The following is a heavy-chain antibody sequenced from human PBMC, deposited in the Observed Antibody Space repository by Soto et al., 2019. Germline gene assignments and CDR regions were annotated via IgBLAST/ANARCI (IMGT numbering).Heavy chain of an antibody. CDR2: IYYSGST. CDR3: ARSPYYYDSSGPNWFDP. J-gene: IGHJ5*02. D-gene: IGHD3-22*01. Sequence: PSETLSLTCTVSGGSISSSSYCWGWIRQPPGKGLEWIGSIYYSGSTYYNPSLKSRVTISVDTSKNQFSLKLSSVTAADTAVYYCARSPYYYDSSGPNWFDPWGQGTLVTVSS. V-gene: IGHV4-39*01. CDR1: GGSISSSSYC.